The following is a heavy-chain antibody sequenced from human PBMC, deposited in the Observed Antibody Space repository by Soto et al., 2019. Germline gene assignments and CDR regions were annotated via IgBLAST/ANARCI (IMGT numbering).Heavy chain of an antibody. J-gene: IGHJ6*03. CDR2: INHSGST. D-gene: IGHD5-18*01. CDR3: AIGLGGYSYGYPYYYYYTDV. V-gene: IGHV4-34*01. CDR1: GGSFSGYY. Sequence: PSETLSLTCAVYGGSFSGYYWSWIRQPPGKGLEWIGEINHSGSTNYNPSLKSRVTISVDTSKNRFSLKLSSVTAADTAVYYCAIGLGGYSYGYPYYYYYTDVWGKGTTVTVSS.